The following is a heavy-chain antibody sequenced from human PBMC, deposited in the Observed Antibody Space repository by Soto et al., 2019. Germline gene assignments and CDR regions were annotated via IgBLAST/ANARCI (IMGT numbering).Heavy chain of an antibody. CDR2: ITSSGTTV. CDR3: ARGRSNWAYYFDF. Sequence: EVHLVESGGGLVQPGGSLRLSCAASGFTFSSYSLNWVRQAPGKGLEWVSYITSSGTTVYYADSVRGRFTISRDNAKNSLYLQMNSLRDDDTAVYYCARGRSNWAYYFDFWGQGTLVTVSS. V-gene: IGHV3-48*02. J-gene: IGHJ4*02. D-gene: IGHD6-13*01. CDR1: GFTFSSYS.